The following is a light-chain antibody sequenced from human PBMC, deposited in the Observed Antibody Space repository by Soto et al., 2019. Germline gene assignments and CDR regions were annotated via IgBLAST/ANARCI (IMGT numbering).Light chain of an antibody. CDR1: SSDVGGYNY. Sequence: QSALTQVASVSGFPGQSISISCTGTSSDVGGYNYVSWYQLHPDRAAKLIIYDVSNRPSGVSNRFSGSKSGNTASLTISGLQAEDEADYYCSSYSSSIYVIFGGGTKLTVL. CDR3: SSYSSSIYVI. V-gene: IGLV2-14*03. CDR2: DVS. J-gene: IGLJ2*01.